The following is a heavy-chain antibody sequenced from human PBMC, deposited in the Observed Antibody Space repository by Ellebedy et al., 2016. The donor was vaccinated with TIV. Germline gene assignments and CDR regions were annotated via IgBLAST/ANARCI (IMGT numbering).Heavy chain of an antibody. D-gene: IGHD4-17*01. Sequence: AASVKVSCKASGYTFTSYGISWVRQAPGQGLEWMGWIIAYNGNTNYAQKLQGRVTMTRDTSISTAYMELSRLRSDDTAVYYCASLPHYGDSGPWGQGTLVTVSS. CDR3: ASLPHYGDSGP. V-gene: IGHV1-18*04. J-gene: IGHJ5*02. CDR1: GYTFTSYG. CDR2: IIAYNGNT.